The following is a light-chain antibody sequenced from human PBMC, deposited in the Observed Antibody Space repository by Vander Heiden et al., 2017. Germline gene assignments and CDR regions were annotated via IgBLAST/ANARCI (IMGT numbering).Light chain of an antibody. Sequence: QSVLTQPPSASGTPGQRVTISCSGSSSHIGINTVNWYQQCAGPAPKRRVYSNNQRPSGVPDRFSGSKSGTSASLAISGLRSEEEADYYCAAWDDSLNGFVFGTGTKVSVL. CDR2: SNN. CDR3: AAWDDSLNGFV. J-gene: IGLJ1*01. CDR1: SSHIGINT. V-gene: IGLV1-44*01.